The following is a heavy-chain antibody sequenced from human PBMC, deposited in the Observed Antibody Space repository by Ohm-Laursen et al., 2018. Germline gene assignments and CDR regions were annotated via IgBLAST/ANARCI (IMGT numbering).Heavy chain of an antibody. CDR3: ARDSSRRAREGGMDV. CDR1: GFTPSSYD. CDR2: ISETGSHI. J-gene: IGHJ6*02. V-gene: IGHV3-21*01. Sequence: SLRLSCTAFGFTPSSYDMNWVRQAPGKGLEWISYISETGSHIYDADSMRGRFTVARDNAKNLLYLQLNSLRVEDTAVYYCARDSSRRAREGGMDVWGQGTMVTVSS. D-gene: IGHD6-6*01.